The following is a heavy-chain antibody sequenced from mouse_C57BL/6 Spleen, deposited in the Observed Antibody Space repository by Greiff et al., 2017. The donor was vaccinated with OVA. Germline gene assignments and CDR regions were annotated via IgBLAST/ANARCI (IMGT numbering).Heavy chain of an antibody. J-gene: IGHJ2*01. CDR2: IDPSDSYT. V-gene: IGHV1-69*01. CDR1: GYTFTSYW. D-gene: IGHD1-1*01. CDR3: ASGYYGSSLDY. Sequence: QVQLQQPGAELVMPGASVKLSCKASGYTFTSYWMHWVKQRPGQGLEWIGEIDPSDSYTNYNQKFKGKSTLTVDKSSSTAYIQLSSLTSEDSAVYYCASGYYGSSLDYWGQGTTLTVSS.